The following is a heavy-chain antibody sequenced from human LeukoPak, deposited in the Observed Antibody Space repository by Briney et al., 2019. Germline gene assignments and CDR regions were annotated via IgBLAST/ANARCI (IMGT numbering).Heavy chain of an antibody. CDR3: ARGERLGPDY. Sequence: PSETLSLTCTVSGDSIIGYYWSWIRQPPGNGLEWIGYIHHSGSTNYNPSLKSRVTISVDTSTNYFSLKLSSVTAADTAVYYCARGERLGPDYWGQGTLVTVSS. J-gene: IGHJ4*02. CDR2: IHHSGST. D-gene: IGHD1-1*01. V-gene: IGHV4-59*01. CDR1: GDSIIGYY.